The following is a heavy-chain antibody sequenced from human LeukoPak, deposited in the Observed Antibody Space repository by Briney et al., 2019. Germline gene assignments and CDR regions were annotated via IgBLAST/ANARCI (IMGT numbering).Heavy chain of an antibody. CDR1: GGSFSGYY. Sequence: PSETLSLTCAAYGGSFSGYYWTWIRQPPGKGLEWIGEINHSGGTNYNPSLKSRVTISVDTSKNQFSLRLSSVTAADTAVYCCARGQYSSTWYDYWGQGTLVTVSS. J-gene: IGHJ4*02. CDR2: INHSGGT. D-gene: IGHD6-13*01. V-gene: IGHV4-34*01. CDR3: ARGQYSSTWYDY.